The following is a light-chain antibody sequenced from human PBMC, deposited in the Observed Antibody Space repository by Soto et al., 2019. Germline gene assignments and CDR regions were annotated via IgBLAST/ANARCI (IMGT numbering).Light chain of an antibody. J-gene: IGKJ1*01. V-gene: IGKV3-15*01. Sequence: ETVMTQSPATLSVSPGERATLSCRASQNITSDLAWYQQKPGQPPSLLIFDTSTRATGVPARFSGSGFRTECTLTIDSLQSDDFAVYYCQQYSNWPRGSFGQGTKVEMK. CDR1: QNITSD. CDR3: QQYSNWPRGS. CDR2: DTS.